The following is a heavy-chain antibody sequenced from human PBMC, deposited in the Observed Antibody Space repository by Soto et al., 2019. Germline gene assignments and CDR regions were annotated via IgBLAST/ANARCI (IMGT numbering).Heavy chain of an antibody. D-gene: IGHD4-17*01. CDR2: IIPFFRTV. Sequence: QVQLVQSGAEVKKPGSSVKVSCKASGLTFYSSALTWVRQAPGQGLEWMGGIIPFFRTVDYAKKCQGRVTITSDESTSTTYIELSSLRSEDTAVYYCARGHAYGCNSDAFDIWGQRTMVTVSS. V-gene: IGHV1-69*05. J-gene: IGHJ3*02. CDR1: GLTFYSSA. CDR3: ARGHAYGCNSDAFDI.